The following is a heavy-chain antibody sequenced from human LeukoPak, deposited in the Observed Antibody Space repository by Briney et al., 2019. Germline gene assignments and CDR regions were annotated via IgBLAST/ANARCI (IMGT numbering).Heavy chain of an antibody. J-gene: IGHJ6*02. CDR2: ISGSGGST. D-gene: IGHD3-10*01. Sequence: GGSLRLSCAASGFTFSSYAMSWVRQAPGKGLEWVSAISGSGGSTYYADSVKGRFTISGDNSKNTLYLQMNSLIAEDTAVYYCAKVRLWFGEGGYGMDVWGQGTTVTVSS. V-gene: IGHV3-23*01. CDR3: AKVRLWFGEGGYGMDV. CDR1: GFTFSSYA.